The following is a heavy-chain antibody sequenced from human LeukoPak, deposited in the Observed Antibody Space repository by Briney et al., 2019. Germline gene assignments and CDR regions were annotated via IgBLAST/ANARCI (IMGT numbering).Heavy chain of an antibody. J-gene: IGHJ4*02. CDR2: IYYSGST. V-gene: IGHV4-39*01. D-gene: IGHD3-9*01. CDR1: GGSISSSSYY. Sequence: SETLSLTCTVSGGSISSSSYYWGWIRQPPGKGLEWIGSIYYSGSTYYNPSLKSRVTISVDTSKNQFSLKLSSVTAADTAVYYCARRRSPYDILTEDPYYFDYWGQGTLVTVSS. CDR3: ARRRSPYDILTEDPYYFDY.